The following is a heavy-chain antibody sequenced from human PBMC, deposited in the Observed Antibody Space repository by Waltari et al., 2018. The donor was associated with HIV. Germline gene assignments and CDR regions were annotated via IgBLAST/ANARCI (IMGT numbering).Heavy chain of an antibody. Sequence: QVQLVQSGAEVKKPGSSVKVSCKASGGTFSSYAISWVRQAPGQGLEWMGRIIPILGIANYAQKFQGRVTITADKSTSTAYMELSSLRSEDTAVYYCARDPHYGDYVGVYYWGQGTLVTVSS. CDR2: IIPILGIA. V-gene: IGHV1-69*04. J-gene: IGHJ4*02. CDR3: ARDPHYGDYVGVYY. D-gene: IGHD4-17*01. CDR1: GGTFSSYA.